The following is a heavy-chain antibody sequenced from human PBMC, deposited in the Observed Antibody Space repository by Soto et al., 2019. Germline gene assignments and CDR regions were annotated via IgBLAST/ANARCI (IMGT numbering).Heavy chain of an antibody. J-gene: IGHJ6*02. CDR3: AAGPAAILPIWARYGMDV. D-gene: IGHD2-2*01. Sequence: QVQLVQSGAEVKKPGSSVKVSCKASGGTFSSYAISWVRQAPGQGLEWMGGIIPIFGTANYAQKFQGRVTITADESTSTAYMELSSLRSEDTAVYYCAAGPAAILPIWARYGMDVWGQGTTVTVSS. CDR2: IIPIFGTA. CDR1: GGTFSSYA. V-gene: IGHV1-69*01.